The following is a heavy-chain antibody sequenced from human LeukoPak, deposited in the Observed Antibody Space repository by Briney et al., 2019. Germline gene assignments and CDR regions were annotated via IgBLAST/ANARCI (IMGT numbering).Heavy chain of an antibody. V-gene: IGHV4-34*01. D-gene: IGHD4-23*01. CDR3: ARDRRTVVIDY. CDR2: INHSGST. CDR1: GGSFSGYY. J-gene: IGHJ4*02. Sequence: PSETLSLTCAVYGGSFSGYYWSWIRQPPGKGLEWIGEINHSGSTNYNPSLKSRVTISVDTSKNQFSLKLSSVTAADTAVYYCARDRRTVVIDYWGQGTLVTVSS.